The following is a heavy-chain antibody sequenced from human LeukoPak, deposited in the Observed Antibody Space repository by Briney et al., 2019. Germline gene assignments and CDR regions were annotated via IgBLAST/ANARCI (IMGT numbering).Heavy chain of an antibody. J-gene: IGHJ4*02. D-gene: IGHD2-2*01. Sequence: PGGSLRLSCAVSGFTFSSYSMSWVRQAPGKGLEWVSAICGSGRTTYYEDSVKGRFTISRDTSKNTLYLQMNSLRAEDTAVYHCATAHPVSRNAPAYYFDYWGQGTLVTVSS. V-gene: IGHV3-23*01. CDR2: ICGSGRTT. CDR1: GFTFSSYS. CDR3: ATAHPVSRNAPAYYFDY.